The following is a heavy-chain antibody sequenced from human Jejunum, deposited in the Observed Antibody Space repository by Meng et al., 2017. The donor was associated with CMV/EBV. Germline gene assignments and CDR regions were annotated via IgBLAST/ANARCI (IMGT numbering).Heavy chain of an antibody. Sequence: QITLQESGPTLVKPTXTLPLTCSSSGFSLNTNGVGVGWIRRPPGKALEWLGLIYWDDDKHYNPSLETRLTIFKDTSKSRVVLLMTDVDPADTATYYCAYRRGGGSGWNWFGPWGQGILVTVSS. V-gene: IGHV2-5*02. CDR3: AYRRGGGSGWNWFGP. CDR2: IYWDDDK. J-gene: IGHJ5*02. D-gene: IGHD6-19*01. CDR1: GFSLNTNGVG.